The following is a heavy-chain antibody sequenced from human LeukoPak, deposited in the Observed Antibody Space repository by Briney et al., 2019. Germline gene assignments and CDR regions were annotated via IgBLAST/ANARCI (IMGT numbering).Heavy chain of an antibody. CDR3: ASARGYSYGYYYYYMDV. CDR1: GGSFSGYY. Sequence: SETLSLTCAVYGGSFSGYYWSWIRQPPGKGLEWIGEINHSGSTNYNPSLKSRVTISVDTSKNQFSLKLSSVTAADTAVYYCASARGYSYGYYYYYMDVWGKGTTVTVSS. J-gene: IGHJ6*03. CDR2: INHSGST. V-gene: IGHV4-34*01. D-gene: IGHD5-18*01.